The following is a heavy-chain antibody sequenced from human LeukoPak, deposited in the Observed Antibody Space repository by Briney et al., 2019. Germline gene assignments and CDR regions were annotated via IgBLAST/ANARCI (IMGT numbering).Heavy chain of an antibody. D-gene: IGHD1-26*01. V-gene: IGHV4-39*07. CDR1: GGSISSYSYY. CDR3: AGLTTTAWYFDL. CDR2: IYYSGST. J-gene: IGHJ2*01. Sequence: PSETLSLTCTVSGGSISSYSYYWGWIRQPPGKGLEWIGSIYYSGSTYYKSSLKSRVTMSLDRSKNQFSLKVSSVTAADTAVYYCAGLTTTAWYFDLWGRGTLVTVSS.